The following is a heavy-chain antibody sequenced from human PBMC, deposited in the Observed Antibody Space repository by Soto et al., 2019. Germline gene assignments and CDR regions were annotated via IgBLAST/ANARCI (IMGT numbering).Heavy chain of an antibody. CDR2: INPSGGSK. V-gene: IGHV1-46*01. CDR3: ARNDKSGLDY. D-gene: IGHD1-1*01. CDR1: GYSFTTYY. Sequence: QVQLVQSGAEVKKPGASVKVSCKASGYSFTTYYMHWVRQAPGQGLEWMGMINPSGGSKSYAQKFQGRVTMTRDTSTSTVYMELSSLRSEDTAVYYCARNDKSGLDYWGQGTLVTFSS. J-gene: IGHJ4*02.